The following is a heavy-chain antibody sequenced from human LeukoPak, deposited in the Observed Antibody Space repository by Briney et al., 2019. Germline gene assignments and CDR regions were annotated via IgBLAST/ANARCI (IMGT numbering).Heavy chain of an antibody. D-gene: IGHD3-16*02. CDR2: ISPNSGSTI. CDR1: GFTFSSYA. J-gene: IGHJ4*02. CDR3: AKDIVAPGLFFDY. Sequence: GGSLRLSCAASGFTFSSYAMSWVRQAPGKGLEWVAYISPNSGSTIYYADSVKGRFTISRDNAKNSLYLQMNSLSAEDTAVYYCAKDIVAPGLFFDYWGQGTLVTVSS. V-gene: IGHV3-48*04.